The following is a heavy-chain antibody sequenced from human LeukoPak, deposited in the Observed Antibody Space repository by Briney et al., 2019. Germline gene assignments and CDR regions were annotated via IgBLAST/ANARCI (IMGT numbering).Heavy chain of an antibody. Sequence: VAPVKVSCKASGYSFTRYGISWVRQAPGQGLEWMGWISGSNGNTNYAQKFQGRVTMTTDTSTGTAYMDLRNLRFDDTAVYFCARSGRGTYYYFDLWGQGTLVTVSS. J-gene: IGHJ4*02. CDR1: GYSFTRYG. CDR3: ARSGRGTYYYFDL. CDR2: ISGSNGNT. D-gene: IGHD1-26*01. V-gene: IGHV1-18*01.